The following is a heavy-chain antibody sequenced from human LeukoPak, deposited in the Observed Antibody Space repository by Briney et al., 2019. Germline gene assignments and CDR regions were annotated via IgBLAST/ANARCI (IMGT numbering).Heavy chain of an antibody. Sequence: SETLSLTCTVSGGSISNYYWSWIRQPPGKELEWIGYIHYTGSTTYNPSLKSRVTISVDTSRIQLSLKLSSVTAADTAVYYCARRGIAAAGYDYWGQGTLVTVSS. CDR3: ARRGIAAAGYDY. CDR1: GGSISNYY. CDR2: IHYTGST. J-gene: IGHJ4*02. D-gene: IGHD6-13*01. V-gene: IGHV4-59*01.